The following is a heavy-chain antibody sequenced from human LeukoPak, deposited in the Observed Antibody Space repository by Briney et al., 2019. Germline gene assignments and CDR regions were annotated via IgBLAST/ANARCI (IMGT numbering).Heavy chain of an antibody. J-gene: IGHJ4*02. CDR3: ASFSEYYDFWSGYYNY. V-gene: IGHV3-7*01. D-gene: IGHD3-3*01. CDR1: GFTFSSYW. Sequence: GGSLRLSCAASGFTFSSYWMRWVRQAPGKGLEWVANIKQDGSEKYYVDSVKGRFTISRDNAKNSLYLQMNSLRAEDTAVYYCASFSEYYDFWSGYYNYWGQGTLVTVSS. CDR2: IKQDGSEK.